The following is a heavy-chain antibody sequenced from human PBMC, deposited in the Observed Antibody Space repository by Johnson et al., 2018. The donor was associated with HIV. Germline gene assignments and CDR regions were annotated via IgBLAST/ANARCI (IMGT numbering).Heavy chain of an antibody. CDR3: ASWIRYCGGDCYDVFDI. D-gene: IGHD2-21*02. V-gene: IGHV3-30*04. Sequence: QVLLVESGGGLVQPGGSLRLSCAASGFTFSSYAMHWVRQAPGKGLEWVAVISYDGSNKYYADSVKGRFTISRDNSKNTLYLQMNSLRDEDTALYYCASWIRYCGGDCYDVFDIWGQGTKVTGSS. J-gene: IGHJ3*02. CDR2: ISYDGSNK. CDR1: GFTFSSYA.